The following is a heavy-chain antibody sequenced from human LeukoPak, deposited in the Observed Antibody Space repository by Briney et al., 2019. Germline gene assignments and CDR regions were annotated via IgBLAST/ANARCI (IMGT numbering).Heavy chain of an antibody. CDR1: GYTFTSYG. CDR3: ARFHSGRSGYDYLDY. CDR2: ISAYNGNT. Sequence: ASVKVSCKASGYTFTSYGISWVRQAPGQGLEWMGWISAYNGNTNYAQKLQGRVTMTTDTPTSTAYMELRSLRSDDTAVYYCARFHSGRSGYDYLDYWGQGTLVTVSS. D-gene: IGHD5-12*01. J-gene: IGHJ4*02. V-gene: IGHV1-18*01.